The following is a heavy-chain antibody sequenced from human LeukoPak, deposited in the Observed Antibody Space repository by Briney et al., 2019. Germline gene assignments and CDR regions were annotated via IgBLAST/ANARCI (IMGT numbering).Heavy chain of an antibody. CDR2: INPNSGGT. Sequence: ASVKVSCKASGYTFTGCYMHWVRQAPGQGLEWMGWINPNSGGTNYAQTFQGRVTMTRDTSINTAYMELRRLRPDDTAVYYCAKDLRYSSSWTSGWFDPWGQGTLVTVSA. V-gene: IGHV1-2*02. D-gene: IGHD6-13*01. CDR3: AKDLRYSSSWTSGWFDP. CDR1: GYTFTGCY. J-gene: IGHJ5*02.